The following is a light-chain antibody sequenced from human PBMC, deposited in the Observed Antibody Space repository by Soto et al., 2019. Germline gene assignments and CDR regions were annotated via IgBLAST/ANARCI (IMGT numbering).Light chain of an antibody. Sequence: EIGLTKSPATLSVSPGERATLSCRASQSVTNNLAWYQQKPGQAPRLLIYGASTRATGVPARFSGSGFGTEFALTISTLQSEDFAVYYCQQYNNWPPVTFGGGTKVDIK. CDR2: GAS. CDR1: QSVTNN. J-gene: IGKJ4*01. CDR3: QQYNNWPPVT. V-gene: IGKV3-15*01.